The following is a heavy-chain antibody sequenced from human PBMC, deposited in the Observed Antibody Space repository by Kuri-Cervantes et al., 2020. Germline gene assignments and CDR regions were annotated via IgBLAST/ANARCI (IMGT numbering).Heavy chain of an antibody. CDR2: IYHSGST. J-gene: IGHJ4*02. CDR3: ARYDDLRI. D-gene: IGHD3-22*01. CDR1: GGSISSSNW. Sequence: SETLSLTCTVSGGSISSSNWWSWVRQPPGKGLEWIGEIYHSGSTNYNPSLKSRFTISVDKSKNQFSLKLSSVTAADTAVYYCARYDDLRIWGQGTLVTVSS. V-gene: IGHV4-4*02.